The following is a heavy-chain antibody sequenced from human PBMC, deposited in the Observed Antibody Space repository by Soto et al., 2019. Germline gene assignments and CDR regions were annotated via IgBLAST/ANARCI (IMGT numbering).Heavy chain of an antibody. J-gene: IGHJ4*02. CDR1: ECAFSGDT. D-gene: IGHD3-9*01. CDR2: IFPGGST. V-gene: IGHV3-23*03. Sequence: GGSQRQSVAAAECAFSGDTRNWISKAPGKGLEWVAGIFPGGSTYYANSVKGRFTISRDHSQSSVFLQMSSLRDEDTAVYYCAKDRQPDGIWTFDLWGQGTLVTVSS. CDR3: AKDRQPDGIWTFDL.